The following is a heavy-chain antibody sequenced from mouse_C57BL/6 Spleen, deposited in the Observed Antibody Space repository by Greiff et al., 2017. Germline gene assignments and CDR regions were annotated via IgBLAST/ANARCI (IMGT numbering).Heavy chain of an antibody. J-gene: IGHJ2*01. D-gene: IGHD2-14*01. Sequence: QVQLQQSGAELMKPGASVKLSCKATGYTFTGYWIEWVKQRPGHGLEWIGEILPGSGSTNYNETFKGQVTFTADTSTNTAYMQRSSLTTADLAIYYCSKRTRSRYGYWGQGTTLTVSS. CDR2: ILPGSGST. CDR1: GYTFTGYW. CDR3: SKRTRSRYGY. V-gene: IGHV1-9*01.